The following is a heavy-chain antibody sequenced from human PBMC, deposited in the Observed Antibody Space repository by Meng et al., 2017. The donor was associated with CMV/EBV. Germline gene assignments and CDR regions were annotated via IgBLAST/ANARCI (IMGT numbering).Heavy chain of an antibody. D-gene: IGHD2-8*01. J-gene: IGHJ4*02. V-gene: IGHV3-48*03. CDR3: ASLYGLYTAAHKRVHDY. CDR1: GFTFSSYE. CDR2: ISSSGSTI. Sequence: GGSLRLSCAASGFTFSSYEMNWVRQAPGKGLEWVSYISSSGSTIYYADSVKGRFTISRDNAKNSLYLQMNSLRAEDTAVYYCASLYGLYTAAHKRVHDYSGQGTLVTVSS.